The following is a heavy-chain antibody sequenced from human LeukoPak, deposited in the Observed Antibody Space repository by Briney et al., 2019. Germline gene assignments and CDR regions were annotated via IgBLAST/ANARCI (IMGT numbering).Heavy chain of an antibody. D-gene: IGHD4-11*01. CDR1: GLTFSRSW. J-gene: IGHJ4*02. CDR2: ITGDGSTT. V-gene: IGHV3-74*01. CDR3: VRDNDYKIGY. Sequence: PGGSLRLSCAASGLTFSRSWMHWVRQAPGEGRVWGSRITGDGSTTIYADSVKGRFTISRDNAKNMVYLQLNSLRTEDTAVYYCVRDNDYKIGYWGQGTLLTVSS.